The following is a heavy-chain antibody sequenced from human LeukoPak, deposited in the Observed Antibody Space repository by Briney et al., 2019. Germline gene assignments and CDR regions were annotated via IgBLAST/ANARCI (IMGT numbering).Heavy chain of an antibody. J-gene: IGHJ4*02. CDR2: IKQDGSEK. CDR1: GFTLSSYA. Sequence: GGSLRLSCAASGFTLSSYAMSWVRQAPGKGLEWVANIKQDGSEKYYVDSVKGRFTISRDNTKNSLYLQMDSLTADDTAVYFCACLRGPSDYWGQGTLVTVSS. D-gene: IGHD4-17*01. V-gene: IGHV3-7*01. CDR3: ACLRGPSDY.